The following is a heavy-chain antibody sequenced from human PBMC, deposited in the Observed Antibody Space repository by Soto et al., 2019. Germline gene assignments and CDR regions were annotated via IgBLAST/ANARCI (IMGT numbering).Heavy chain of an antibody. CDR1: GYSFPSYG. J-gene: IGHJ4*02. CDR2: VNPYNGNT. CDR3: ARGGGGDYLDY. Sequence: QIHLVQSGAEVKKPGASVKVSCKASGYSFPSYGVTWVRQAPGQGLEWMGWVNPYNGNTNYAQKVQGRVTMTTDTSTSTAYMERRSLRCDDTAVYYCARGGGGDYLDYWGQGSLVTVSS. D-gene: IGHD3-16*01. V-gene: IGHV1-18*01.